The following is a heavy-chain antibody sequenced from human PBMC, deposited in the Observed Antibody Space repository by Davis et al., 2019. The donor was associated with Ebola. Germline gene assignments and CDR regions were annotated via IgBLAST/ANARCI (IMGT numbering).Heavy chain of an antibody. Sequence: GGSLRLSCAASGFTFSDYYMSWIRQAPGKGLEWVSYIGRCGSTIYYADSVKGRFTISRDNAKNSLYLQMNSLRAEDTAVYYCARDQAVVYCSGGSCYSWSDYYGMDVWGKGTTVTVSS. J-gene: IGHJ6*04. D-gene: IGHD2-15*01. CDR3: ARDQAVVYCSGGSCYSWSDYYGMDV. V-gene: IGHV3-11*04. CDR2: IGRCGSTI. CDR1: GFTFSDYY.